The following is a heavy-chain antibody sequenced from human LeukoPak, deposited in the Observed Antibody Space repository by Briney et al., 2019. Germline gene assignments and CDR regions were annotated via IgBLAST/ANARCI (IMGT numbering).Heavy chain of an antibody. CDR2: INPNSGGT. V-gene: IGHV1-2*02. Sequence: ASVKVSCKASGYTFTGYYMHWVRQAPGQGLEWMGWINPNSGGTNYAQKFQGRVTMTRDTSISTAYMELSRLRSDDTAGYYCAREDYDFWSGSSGHYMDVWGKGTTVTVSS. J-gene: IGHJ6*03. CDR3: AREDYDFWSGSSGHYMDV. D-gene: IGHD3-3*01. CDR1: GYTFTGYY.